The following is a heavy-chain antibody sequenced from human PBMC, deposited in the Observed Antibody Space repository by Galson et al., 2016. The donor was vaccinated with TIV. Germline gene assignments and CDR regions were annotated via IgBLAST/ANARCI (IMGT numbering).Heavy chain of an antibody. Sequence: SLRLSCAASGFTFSSYWMSWVRQAPGKGLEWVANIKQDGSEKYYVDSVKGRFTISRDNAKNSLFLQMNSLRAEDRAVYYCARDFPPGYGSSFNDYWGQGTLVTGSP. CDR2: IKQDGSEK. D-gene: IGHD6-13*01. V-gene: IGHV3-7*01. CDR3: ARDFPPGYGSSFNDY. J-gene: IGHJ4*02. CDR1: GFTFSSYW.